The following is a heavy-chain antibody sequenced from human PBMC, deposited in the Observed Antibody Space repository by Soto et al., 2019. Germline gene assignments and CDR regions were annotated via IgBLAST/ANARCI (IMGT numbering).Heavy chain of an antibody. Sequence: QVQLQESGPGLLRPSDTLSLMCAVSGDSISRGYYWGWIRQPPGKGLEWIETISHAGKTYYNVSLNGRVTVALDTSKNQISLKLTSVTAADTAVYYCARSSPSMSGKIGYFDFWGQGTLVTVSS. CDR2: ISHAGKT. CDR1: GDSISRGYY. CDR3: ARSSPSMSGKIGYFDF. D-gene: IGHD3-10*02. V-gene: IGHV4-38-2*01. J-gene: IGHJ4*02.